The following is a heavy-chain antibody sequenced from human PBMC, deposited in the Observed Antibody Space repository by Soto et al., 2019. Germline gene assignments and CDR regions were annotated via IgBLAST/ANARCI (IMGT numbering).Heavy chain of an antibody. CDR1: GSSFTGYW. J-gene: IGHJ4*02. Sequence: ESLTISCQGSGSSFTGYWISWVRQMPGKGLEWMGRIDPSDSYTNYSPSFQGHVTISADKSISTAYLQWSSLKASDTAMYYCARQNYYDSSGQNYYYFDYWGQGTLVTVSS. V-gene: IGHV5-10-1*01. D-gene: IGHD3-22*01. CDR3: ARQNYYDSSGQNYYYFDY. CDR2: IDPSDSYT.